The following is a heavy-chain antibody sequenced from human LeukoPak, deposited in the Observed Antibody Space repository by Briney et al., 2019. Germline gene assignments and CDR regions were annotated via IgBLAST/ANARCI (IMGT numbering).Heavy chain of an antibody. D-gene: IGHD6-13*01. CDR1: GYTFTSYG. CDR2: ISAYNGNT. Sequence: ASVNVSCKASGYTFTSYGISWVRQAPGQGLEWMGWISAYNGNTNYAQKLQGRVTMTTDTSTSTAYMELRSLRSDDTAVYYCARVGYSSSWYAGDTGKFDYWGQGTLVTVSS. J-gene: IGHJ4*02. V-gene: IGHV1-18*01. CDR3: ARVGYSSSWYAGDTGKFDY.